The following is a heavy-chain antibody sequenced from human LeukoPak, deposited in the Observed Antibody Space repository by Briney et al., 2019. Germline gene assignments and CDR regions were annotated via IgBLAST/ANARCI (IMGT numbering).Heavy chain of an antibody. D-gene: IGHD3-10*01. Sequence: ASVKVSCEASGYTFTSYDINWVRQATGQGLEWMGWMNPNSGNTGYAQKFQGRVTITRNTSISTAYMELSSLRSEDTAVYYCARALGGSGSYSPSYYYGMDVWGQGTTVTVSS. CDR1: GYTFTSYD. CDR2: MNPNSGNT. V-gene: IGHV1-8*03. CDR3: ARALGGSGSYSPSYYYGMDV. J-gene: IGHJ6*02.